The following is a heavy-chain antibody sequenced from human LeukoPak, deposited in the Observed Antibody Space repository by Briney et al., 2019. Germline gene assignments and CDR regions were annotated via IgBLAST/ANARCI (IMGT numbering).Heavy chain of an antibody. CDR2: ISAYNGNT. CDR3: ARDLRTAWIQLWSLAYGMDV. D-gene: IGHD5-18*01. Sequence: ASVKVSCKASGGTFSSYGISWVRQAPGQGLEWMGWISAYNGNTNYAQKLQGRVTMTTDISTSTAYMELRSLRSDDTAVYYCARDLRTAWIQLWSLAYGMDVWGQGTTVTVSS. J-gene: IGHJ6*02. V-gene: IGHV1-18*01. CDR1: GGTFSSYG.